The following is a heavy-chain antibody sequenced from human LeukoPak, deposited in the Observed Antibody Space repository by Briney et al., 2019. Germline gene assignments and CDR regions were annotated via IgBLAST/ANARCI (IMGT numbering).Heavy chain of an antibody. CDR2: IYSGGRT. D-gene: IGHD1-1*01. CDR3: ARGTSGTTAYYYYMDV. V-gene: IGHV3-53*01. CDR1: GFTVSRNY. J-gene: IGHJ6*03. Sequence: GGSLRLSCAASGFTVSRNYMNWVRQAPGKGLEWVSVIYSGGRTYYADSVKGRFTISRDNSKNILYLQMNSLRAEDTAVYYCARGTSGTTAYYYYMDVWGKGTTVTISS.